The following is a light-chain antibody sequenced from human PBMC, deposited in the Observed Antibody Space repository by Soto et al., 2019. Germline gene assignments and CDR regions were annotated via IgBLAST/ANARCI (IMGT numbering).Light chain of an antibody. Sequence: PGDRATLSCRASQSVSSYLAWYQQKPGQAPRLLIYDASNRATGIPARFSGSGSGTDFTLTISSLEPEDFAVYYCQQRSNWPPLTFGGGTKVDIK. CDR2: DAS. J-gene: IGKJ4*01. CDR3: QQRSNWPPLT. V-gene: IGKV3-11*01. CDR1: QSVSSY.